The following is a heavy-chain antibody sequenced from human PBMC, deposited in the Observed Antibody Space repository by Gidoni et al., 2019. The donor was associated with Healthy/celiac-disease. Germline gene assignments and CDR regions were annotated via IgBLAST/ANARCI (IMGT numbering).Heavy chain of an antibody. V-gene: IGHV1-2*02. J-gene: IGHJ5*02. Sequence: QVQLVQSGSEVKKPGASVKVSCTASGYTFTGYYMHWVRQAPGQGLAWMGWISPNSGGTNYAQKLQGRVTMTRHTSISTAYMELSRLRSDDTAVYYCARDYARGVDPWGQGTLVTVSS. D-gene: IGHD3-16*01. CDR2: ISPNSGGT. CDR1: GYTFTGYY. CDR3: ARDYARGVDP.